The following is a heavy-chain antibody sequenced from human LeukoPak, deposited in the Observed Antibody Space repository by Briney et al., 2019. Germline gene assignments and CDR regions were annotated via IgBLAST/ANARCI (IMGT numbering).Heavy chain of an antibody. Sequence: KPGGSLRLSCAASGFTFSSYSMNWVRQAPGKGLEWVSSISSSSSYIYYADSVKGRFTISRDNARNSLYLQMNSLRAEDTAVYYCARYGVGDYFDYWGQGTLVTVSS. D-gene: IGHD3-16*01. CDR2: ISSSSSYI. V-gene: IGHV3-21*01. CDR1: GFTFSSYS. CDR3: ARYGVGDYFDY. J-gene: IGHJ4*02.